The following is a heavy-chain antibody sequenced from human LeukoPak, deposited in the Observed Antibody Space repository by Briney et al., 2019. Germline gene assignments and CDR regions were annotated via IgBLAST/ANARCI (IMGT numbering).Heavy chain of an antibody. V-gene: IGHV1-18*01. CDR3: ARDSKPYYYGSGSFAFDY. CDR1: GYTFTSYG. Sequence: ASVKVSCKASGYTFTSYGISWVRQAPGQGLEWMGWISAYNGNTNYAQKFQGRVTITADKSTSTAYMELSSLRSEDTAVYYCARDSKPYYYGSGSFAFDYWGQGTLVTVSS. J-gene: IGHJ4*02. CDR2: ISAYNGNT. D-gene: IGHD3-10*01.